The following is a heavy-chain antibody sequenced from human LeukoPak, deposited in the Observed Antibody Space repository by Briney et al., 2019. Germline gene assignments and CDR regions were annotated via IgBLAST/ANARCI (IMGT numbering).Heavy chain of an antibody. CDR3: ARDEDGSGSYYADY. CDR2: INPNSSGT. CDR1: GYTFTGYH. D-gene: IGHD3-10*01. V-gene: IGHV1-2*02. J-gene: IGHJ4*02. Sequence: ASVKVSCKASGYTFTGYHLHWVRQAPGEGLEWMGWINPNSSGTNYAQKFQGRVTMTRDTSISTAYMELSRLRSDDTAVYYCARDEDGSGSYYADYWGQGTLVTVSS.